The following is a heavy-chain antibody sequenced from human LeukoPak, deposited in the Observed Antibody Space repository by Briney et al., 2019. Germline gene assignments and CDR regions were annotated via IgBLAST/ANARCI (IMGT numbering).Heavy chain of an antibody. J-gene: IGHJ5*02. Sequence: ASVKVSCNASGYTFSLYGISWVRRAPGHGLEWMGWISAYNGNAKYAQTLQGRVTVTTDTSTSTAYMELRSLTSDDTAVYYCARTVDSYNWRENWFDPWGQGTLVTVSS. D-gene: IGHD1-20*01. CDR3: ARTVDSYNWRENWFDP. CDR1: GYTFSLYG. CDR2: ISAYNGNA. V-gene: IGHV1-18*01.